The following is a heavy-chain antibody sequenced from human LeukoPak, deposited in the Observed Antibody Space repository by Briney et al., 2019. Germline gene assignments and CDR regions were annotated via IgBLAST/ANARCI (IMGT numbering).Heavy chain of an antibody. Sequence: SETLSLTCTVSGGSISSSSYYWGWIRQPPGKGLEWIGSIYYSGSTYYNPSLKSRVTISVDTSKNQFSLKLSSVTAADTAVYYCARHSEEMRIDYWGQGTLVTVSS. J-gene: IGHJ4*02. CDR3: ARHSEEMRIDY. V-gene: IGHV4-39*01. CDR1: GGSISSSSYY. CDR2: IYYSGST. D-gene: IGHD3-10*01.